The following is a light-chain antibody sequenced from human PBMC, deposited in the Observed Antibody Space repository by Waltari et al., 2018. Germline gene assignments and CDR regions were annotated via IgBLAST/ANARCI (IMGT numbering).Light chain of an antibody. Sequence: SYELTQPPSVSVSPGQTASIACSGDKLEDKYASWYQQKPGQSPVLVIYQDNRRPAGRPERFSGSTSGNTATLTISVTQAMDEADYYCQAWDRNTYVVFGGGTKLTVL. V-gene: IGLV3-1*01. CDR1: KLEDKY. J-gene: IGLJ2*01. CDR3: QAWDRNTYVV. CDR2: QDN.